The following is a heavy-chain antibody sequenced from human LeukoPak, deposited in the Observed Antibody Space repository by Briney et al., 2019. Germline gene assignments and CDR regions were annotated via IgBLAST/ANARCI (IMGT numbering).Heavy chain of an antibody. CDR1: GFTFSNFA. V-gene: IGHV3-23*01. Sequence: GGSLRLSCAASGFTFSNFAMSWVRQAPGKGLEWVSAISGSGGDTYYADSVKGRFTISRDNSKNTLYLQMNSLRAEDTAVYYCARSPDYYDSSGYYYLFDYWSQGTLVTVSS. J-gene: IGHJ4*02. CDR3: ARSPDYYDSSGYYYLFDY. CDR2: ISGSGGDT. D-gene: IGHD3-22*01.